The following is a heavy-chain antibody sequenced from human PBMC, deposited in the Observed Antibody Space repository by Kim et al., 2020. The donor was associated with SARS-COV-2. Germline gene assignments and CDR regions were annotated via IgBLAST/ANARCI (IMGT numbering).Heavy chain of an antibody. J-gene: IGHJ3*02. CDR1: GFNFNSFG. Sequence: GGSLRLSCAASGFNFNSFGMNWIRQAPGKGLEWVAVISYNGGRTYYADSVKGRFTISRDNSKNTLYLQMNSLRPDDTAVYFCARGGGGHSPFDIWGQGTMVIVSS. D-gene: IGHD3-16*01. CDR3: ARGGGGHSPFDI. CDR2: ISYNGGRT. V-gene: IGHV3-23*01.